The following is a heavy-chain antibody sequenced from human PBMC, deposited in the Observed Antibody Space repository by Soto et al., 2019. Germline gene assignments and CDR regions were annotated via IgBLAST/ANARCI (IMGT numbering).Heavy chain of an antibody. V-gene: IGHV4-59*08. Sequence: PSETLSLTCTVSGDSVSSYYWTWIRQPPGKALEWIGYIYDSGSTYYNPSLNSRVTISIDTSKNQFSLKLSSVTAADTAIYFCASTLIAADGHPRRIFDSWGQGTLVTVSS. J-gene: IGHJ4*02. CDR3: ASTLIAADGHPRRIFDS. D-gene: IGHD6-13*01. CDR2: IYDSGST. CDR1: GDSVSSYY.